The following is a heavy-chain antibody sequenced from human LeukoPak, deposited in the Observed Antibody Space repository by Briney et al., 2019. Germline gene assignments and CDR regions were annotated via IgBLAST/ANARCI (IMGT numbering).Heavy chain of an antibody. CDR3: ARGGDSSNWYPGYFDY. D-gene: IGHD6-13*01. CDR1: GFTFSNYW. V-gene: IGHV3-74*01. Sequence: GRSLRLSCAAAGFTFSNYWMHWVRQAPGKGPVWVSRIKSDGSSTRFADSVQGRFTISRDNGKNTLYLQMNSLRAEDTAVYYCARGGDSSNWYPGYFDYWGQGALVTVSS. J-gene: IGHJ4*02. CDR2: IKSDGSST.